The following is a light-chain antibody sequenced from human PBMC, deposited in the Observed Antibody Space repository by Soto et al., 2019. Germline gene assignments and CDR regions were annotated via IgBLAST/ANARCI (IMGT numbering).Light chain of an antibody. CDR1: SGHSSYT. Sequence: QLVLTQSPSASASLGASVKLTCTLSSGHSSYTIAWHQQQPGKGPRYLMRLNSGGSHTKGDGIPDGFSGSSSGAERYLTISSLQSEDEADYYCQTWGTGSVVFGGGTKVTVL. CDR2: LNSGGSH. CDR3: QTWGTGSVV. V-gene: IGLV4-69*01. J-gene: IGLJ2*01.